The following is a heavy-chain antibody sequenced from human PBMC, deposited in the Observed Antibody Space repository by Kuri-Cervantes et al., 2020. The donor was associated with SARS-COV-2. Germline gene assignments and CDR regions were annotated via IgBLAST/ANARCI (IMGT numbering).Heavy chain of an antibody. CDR1: GFTVSSNY. D-gene: IGHD3-3*01. Sequence: GESLKISCAASGFTVSSNYMSWVRQAPGKGLEWVSVIYSGGSTYYADSVKGRFTISRDNAKNSLYLQMNSLRAEDTAVYYCARGVGRFLEWSYYYYMDVWGKGTTVTVSS. V-gene: IGHV3-53*01. J-gene: IGHJ6*03. CDR2: IYSGGST. CDR3: ARGVGRFLEWSYYYYMDV.